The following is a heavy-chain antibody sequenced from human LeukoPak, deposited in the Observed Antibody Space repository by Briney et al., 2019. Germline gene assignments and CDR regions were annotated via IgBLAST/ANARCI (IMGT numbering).Heavy chain of an antibody. V-gene: IGHV4-34*01. Sequence: SETLSLTCAVYGGSFSGYYWSWIRQPPGKGLEWIGEINHSGGTNYNPSLKSRVTISVDTSKNQFSLKLSSVTAADTAVYYCARGTGYPLIGWGQGTLVTVSS. CDR3: ARGTGYPLIG. CDR1: GGSFSGYY. CDR2: INHSGGT. J-gene: IGHJ4*02. D-gene: IGHD3-22*01.